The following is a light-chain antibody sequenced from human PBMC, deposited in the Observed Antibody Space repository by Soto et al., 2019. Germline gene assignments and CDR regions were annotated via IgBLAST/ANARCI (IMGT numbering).Light chain of an antibody. J-gene: IGKJ1*01. CDR1: QSVSGSY. CDR3: QQYGSSPRT. V-gene: IGKV3-20*01. Sequence: EIVLTQSPGTLSLSPGERATLSCRASQSVSGSYLAWYQQKPGQAPRLLIYGASSSSTGIPDRFSGSGSGTDFTLTISRLEPEDVAVYYCQQYGSSPRTFGQGTKVEVK. CDR2: GAS.